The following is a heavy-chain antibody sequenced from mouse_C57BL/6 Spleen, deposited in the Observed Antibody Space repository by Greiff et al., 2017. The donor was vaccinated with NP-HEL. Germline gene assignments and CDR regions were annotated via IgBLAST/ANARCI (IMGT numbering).Heavy chain of an antibody. CDR1: GFTFSDYG. D-gene: IGHD1-1*01. CDR3: ARLRDGFSWFAY. Sequence: EVQGVESGGGLVQPGGSLKLSCAASGFTFSDYGMAWVRQAPRKGPEWVAFISNLAYSIYYADTVTGRFTISRENAKNTLYLEMSSLMAEDTAMYYCARLRDGFSWFAYWGQGTLVTVSA. J-gene: IGHJ3*01. V-gene: IGHV5-15*01. CDR2: ISNLAYSI.